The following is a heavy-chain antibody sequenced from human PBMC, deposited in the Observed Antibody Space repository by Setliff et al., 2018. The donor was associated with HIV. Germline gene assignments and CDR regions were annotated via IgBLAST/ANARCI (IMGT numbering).Heavy chain of an antibody. Sequence: PSETLSLTCSVSGVSIPTGDYYWTWIRQPPGKGLEWIGSIYYTGSTYYSPSLKSRITISLDTSKNQFSLNLSSVTAADTAVYYCATSFCTSGVCYNDDAFDVWGQGTMVTVSS. D-gene: IGHD2-8*01. V-gene: IGHV4-30-4*08. J-gene: IGHJ3*01. CDR1: GVSIPTGDYY. CDR3: ATSFCTSGVCYNDDAFDV. CDR2: IYYTGST.